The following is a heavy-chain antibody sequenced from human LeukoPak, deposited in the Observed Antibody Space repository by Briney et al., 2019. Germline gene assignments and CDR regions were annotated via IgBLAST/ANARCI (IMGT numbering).Heavy chain of an antibody. V-gene: IGHV1-69*04. J-gene: IGHJ6*02. D-gene: IGHD2/OR15-2a*01. CDR2: ITPILCIA. CDR3: GREYSASAGDHYYDGVDV. Sequence: AASVKVSCKASGGTFSNYAISWVRQAPGQGLEWMGRITPILCIANYAQKFQGRVTITADKSTSTAYMEVSSMRSEDTAVYYCGREYSASAGDHYYDGVDVWGQGTTVTVSS. CDR1: GGTFSNYA.